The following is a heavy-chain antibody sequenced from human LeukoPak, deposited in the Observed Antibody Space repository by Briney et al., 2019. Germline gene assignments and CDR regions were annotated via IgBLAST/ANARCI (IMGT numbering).Heavy chain of an antibody. V-gene: IGHV4-59*01. Sequence: SETLSLTCTVSGGSISSYYWSWIQQPPGKGLEWIGYIYYSGSTNYNPSLKSRVTISVDTSKNQFSLKLSSVTAADTAVYYCARDATMVRGDGWFDPWGQGTLVTVSS. CDR1: GGSISSYY. CDR2: IYYSGST. J-gene: IGHJ5*02. D-gene: IGHD3-10*01. CDR3: ARDATMVRGDGWFDP.